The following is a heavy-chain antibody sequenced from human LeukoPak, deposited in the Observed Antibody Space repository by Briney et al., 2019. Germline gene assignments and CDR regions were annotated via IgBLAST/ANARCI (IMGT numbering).Heavy chain of an antibody. Sequence: GGSLRLSCAASGFIFSNYWMHWVRQAPGKGLMWVSRINSDGSITTYADFVKGRFTISRDNDRNTLYLQMNSLRAEDTAVYYCAVGRFSAAALDWGQGTLVTVSS. CDR1: GFIFSNYW. CDR3: AVGRFSAAALD. J-gene: IGHJ4*02. CDR2: INSDGSIT. V-gene: IGHV3-74*01. D-gene: IGHD6-13*01.